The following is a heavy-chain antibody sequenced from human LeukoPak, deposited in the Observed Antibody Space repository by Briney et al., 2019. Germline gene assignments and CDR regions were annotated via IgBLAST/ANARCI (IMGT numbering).Heavy chain of an antibody. CDR3: AREPPGY. V-gene: IGHV4-4*07. CDR2: IHTNGGA. Sequence: KPSETLSLTCTVSGGSISSYYWSWIRQPAGKGLEWIGRIHTNGGASYNPSLKSRVTISIDASKNQFSLKLSSVTAADTAVYYCAREPPGYWGQGILVTVSS. J-gene: IGHJ4*02. CDR1: GGSISSYY.